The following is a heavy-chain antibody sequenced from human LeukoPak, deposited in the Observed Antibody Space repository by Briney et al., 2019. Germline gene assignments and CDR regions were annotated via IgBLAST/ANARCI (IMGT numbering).Heavy chain of an antibody. CDR1: GGSISSRSYY. CDR3: ARTPLYYDILTGYSQPFDY. V-gene: IGHV4-39*07. D-gene: IGHD3-9*01. CDR2: IYYSGST. Sequence: SETLSLTCTVSGGSISSRSYYWGWIRQPPGKGLEWIGIIYYSGSTYSNPSLRSRVTISVDTSKNQFSLKLSSVTAADTAVYYCARTPLYYDILTGYSQPFDYWGQGTLVTVSS. J-gene: IGHJ4*02.